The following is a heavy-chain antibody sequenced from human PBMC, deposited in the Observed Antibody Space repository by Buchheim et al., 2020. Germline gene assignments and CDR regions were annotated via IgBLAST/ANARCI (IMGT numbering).Heavy chain of an antibody. CDR2: INPNSGGT. CDR3: ARDRLYYYDSSGYPVY. Sequence: QVQLVQSGAEVKKPGASVKVSCKASGYIFTDYYMHWVRQAPGQGLEWMGWINPNSGGTHYAQKFQGRVTMTRDTSISTAYMELSRLRSDDTAVYYCARDRLYYYDSSGYPVYWGQGTL. D-gene: IGHD3-22*01. V-gene: IGHV1-2*02. J-gene: IGHJ4*02. CDR1: GYIFTDYY.